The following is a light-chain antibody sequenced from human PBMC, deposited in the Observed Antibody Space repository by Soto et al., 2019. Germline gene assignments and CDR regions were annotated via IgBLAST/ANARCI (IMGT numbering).Light chain of an antibody. CDR1: SSDVGIYNY. J-gene: IGLJ1*01. Sequence: QSVLTQPASVSGSPGQSIAISCTGPSSDVGIYNYVSWYQQHPGKVPKLIIYEVTNRPSGVSNRFSGSKSGNTASLTISGLQAEDDADYYCSSYTTSSTRVFGTGTKSPS. CDR2: EVT. V-gene: IGLV2-14*01. CDR3: SSYTTSSTRV.